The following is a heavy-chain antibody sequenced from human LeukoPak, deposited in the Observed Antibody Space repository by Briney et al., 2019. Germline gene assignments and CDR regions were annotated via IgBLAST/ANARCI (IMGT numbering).Heavy chain of an antibody. J-gene: IGHJ5*02. CDR3: ARAQPGYSYGYRP. CDR1: GGSISSYY. CDR2: IYYSGST. Sequence: SETLSLTCTVSGGSISSYYWSWIRQPPGKGLEWIGYIYYSGSTNYNPSLKSRVTISVDTSKNQFSLKLSSVTAADTAMYYCARAQPGYSYGYRPWGQGTLVTVSS. V-gene: IGHV4-59*01. D-gene: IGHD5-18*01.